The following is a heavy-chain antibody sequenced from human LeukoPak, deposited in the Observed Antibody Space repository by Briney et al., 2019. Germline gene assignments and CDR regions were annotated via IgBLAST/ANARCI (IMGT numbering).Heavy chain of an antibody. Sequence: SETLSLTCTVSGGSISSYYWSWIRQPPGKGLEWIGYIYYSGSTNYNPSLKSRVTISVDTSKNQFSLKLSSVTAADTAVYYCAREGYGWGSRYNWFDPWGQGTLVTVSS. D-gene: IGHD3-10*01. CDR3: AREGYGWGSRYNWFDP. CDR1: GGSISSYY. V-gene: IGHV4-59*01. J-gene: IGHJ5*02. CDR2: IYYSGST.